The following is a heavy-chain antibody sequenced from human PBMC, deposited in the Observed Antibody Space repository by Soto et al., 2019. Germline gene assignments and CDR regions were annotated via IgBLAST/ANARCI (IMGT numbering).Heavy chain of an antibody. Sequence: EVQLVETGGGLIQPGGSLRLSCAASGFTVSSNYLSWVRQAPGKGLEWVSTISGRGDHRYYADSVKGRFTISRDNSKNRLYLQMDGLRVDDTAVYYCAKDRALENQTPYGMDVWGQGTTVTV. D-gene: IGHD2-2*01. CDR3: AKDRALENQTPYGMDV. V-gene: IGHV3-53*02. CDR1: GFTVSSNY. J-gene: IGHJ6*02. CDR2: ISGRGDHR.